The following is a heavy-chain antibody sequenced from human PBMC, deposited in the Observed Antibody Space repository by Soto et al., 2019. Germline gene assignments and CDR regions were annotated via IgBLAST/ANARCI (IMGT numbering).Heavy chain of an antibody. CDR1: GFTFSSYG. Sequence: QVQLVESGGGVVXXXXSLRLSCAASGFTFSSYGMHWVRQAPGKGLEWVAVISYHGNDKYYADSVKGRFTISRDNFKSTLYLQMSSLRAEDTAIYFCAKDLLHNTVTTCGSWGQGTLVTVSS. V-gene: IGHV3-30*18. CDR3: AKDLLHNTVTTCGS. CDR2: ISYHGNDK. J-gene: IGHJ5*02. D-gene: IGHD4-17*01.